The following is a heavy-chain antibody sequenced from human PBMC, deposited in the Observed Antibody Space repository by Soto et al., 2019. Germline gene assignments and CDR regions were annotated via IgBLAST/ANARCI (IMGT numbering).Heavy chain of an antibody. V-gene: IGHV4-39*01. J-gene: IGHJ6*02. CDR3: ASVRRGGYDSLRYYYGMDV. CDR2: IYYSGST. CDR1: GGSISSSSYY. D-gene: IGHD5-12*01. Sequence: QLQLQESGPGLVKPSETLSLTCTVSGGSISSSSYYWGWIRQPPGKGLEWIGSIYYSGSTYYNPSHKSRSTLSVDTSKNQFSLKLRSVTAADTAVYYCASVRRGGYDSLRYYYGMDVWGQGTTVTVSS.